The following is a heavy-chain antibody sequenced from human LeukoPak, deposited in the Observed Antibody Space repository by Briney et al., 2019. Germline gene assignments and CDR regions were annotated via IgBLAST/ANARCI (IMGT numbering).Heavy chain of an antibody. CDR1: GGSISSYY. Sequence: PSETLSLTCTVSGGSISSYYWSWIQQPPGKGLEWIGYIYYSGSANYNPSLKSRVTISVDTSKNQLSLKLSSVTAADTAVYYCARDIGSSGLDNWFDPWGQGTLVTVSS. V-gene: IGHV4-59*01. CDR2: IYYSGSA. CDR3: ARDIGSSGLDNWFDP. J-gene: IGHJ5*02. D-gene: IGHD6-19*01.